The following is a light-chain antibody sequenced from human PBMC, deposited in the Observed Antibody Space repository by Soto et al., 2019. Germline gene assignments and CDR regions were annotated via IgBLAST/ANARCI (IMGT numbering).Light chain of an antibody. Sequence: QSFLSQPASVSGSPGQSITISCTGTSSDVCGGNYFAWYQQHPGKAPKLMIFEVSNRPSGFSNRFSGSKSGNTASLTISGLQTEDEADYYCASYTRSXTHLLGTGTKVXV. CDR3: ASYTRSXTHL. CDR1: SSDVCGGNY. V-gene: IGLV2-14*01. J-gene: IGLJ1*01. CDR2: EVS.